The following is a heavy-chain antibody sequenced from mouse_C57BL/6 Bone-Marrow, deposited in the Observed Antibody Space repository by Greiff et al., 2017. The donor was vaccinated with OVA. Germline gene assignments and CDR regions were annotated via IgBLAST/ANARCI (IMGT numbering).Heavy chain of an antibody. CDR3: ARSNGDYAMDY. J-gene: IGHJ4*01. V-gene: IGHV1-82*01. D-gene: IGHD1-1*02. CDR2: IYPGDGDT. Sequence: QVQLQQSGPELVKPGASVKISCKASGYAFSSSWMNWVKQRPGTGLEWIGRIYPGDGDTNYNGKFKGKATLTADKSSSTAYMQLSSLTSEDSAVYFCARSNGDYAMDYWGQGTSVTVSS. CDR1: GYAFSSSW.